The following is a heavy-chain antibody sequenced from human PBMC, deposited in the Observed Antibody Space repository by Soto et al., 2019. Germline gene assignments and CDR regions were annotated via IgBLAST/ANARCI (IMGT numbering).Heavy chain of an antibody. CDR1: GFTFSSYG. J-gene: IGHJ6*03. D-gene: IGHD2-21*01. V-gene: IGHV3-30*18. CDR2: ISYDGSNK. Sequence: PGGSLRLSCAASGFTFSSYGMHWVRQAPGKGLEWVAVISYDGSNKYYADSVKGRFTISRDNSKNTLYLQMNSLRAEDTAVYYCAKNGLFTHIVVVIATYYMDVWGKGTTVTVSS. CDR3: AKNGLFTHIVVVIATYYMDV.